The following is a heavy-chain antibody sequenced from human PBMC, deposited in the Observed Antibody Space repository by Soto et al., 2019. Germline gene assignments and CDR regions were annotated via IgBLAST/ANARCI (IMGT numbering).Heavy chain of an antibody. CDR1: GFTFSSYA. CDR2: ISYDGSNK. Sequence: QVQLVESGGGVVQPGRSLRLSCAASGFTFSSYAMHWVRQAPGKGLEWAAVISYDGSNKYYADSVKGRFTISRDNSKNTLYLQMNSLRAEDTAVYYCARERGSYRYYFDYWGQGTLVTVSS. D-gene: IGHD1-26*01. J-gene: IGHJ4*02. V-gene: IGHV3-30-3*01. CDR3: ARERGSYRYYFDY.